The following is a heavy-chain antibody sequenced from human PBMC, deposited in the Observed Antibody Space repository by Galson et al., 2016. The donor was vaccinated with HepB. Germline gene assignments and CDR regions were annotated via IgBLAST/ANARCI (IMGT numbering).Heavy chain of an antibody. CDR1: GFTFSAYA. V-gene: IGHV3-30*18. J-gene: IGHJ6*02. Sequence: SLRLSCAASGFTFSAYAMHWVRQAPGKGLEWVAFISYDGGNKNCADSLKGRFTIFRDNSKNTLYLQMNSLRVEDAAVYYCAKDPYGDFAAYGMDVWGQGTTVTV. D-gene: IGHD2-21*02. CDR3: AKDPYGDFAAYGMDV. CDR2: ISYDGGNK.